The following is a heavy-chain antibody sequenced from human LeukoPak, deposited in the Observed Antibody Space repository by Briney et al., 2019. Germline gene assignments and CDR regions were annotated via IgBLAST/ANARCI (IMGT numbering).Heavy chain of an antibody. D-gene: IGHD3-10*01. CDR1: GGSVSSYY. CDR3: ARDGSGSSYDY. Sequence: KSSETLSLACTVSGGSVSSYYWSWIRQPAGKGLEWIGRIYTSGSTNYNPSLESRVTMSVDTSKNQFSLKLSSVTAADTAVYYCARDGSGSSYDYWGQGALVTVSS. CDR2: IYTSGST. J-gene: IGHJ4*02. V-gene: IGHV4-4*07.